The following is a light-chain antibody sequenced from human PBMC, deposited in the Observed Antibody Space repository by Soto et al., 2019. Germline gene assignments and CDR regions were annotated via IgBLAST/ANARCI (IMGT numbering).Light chain of an antibody. CDR1: QSVRSN. CDR2: GAS. V-gene: IGKV3-15*01. CDR3: QQYDNWPLT. J-gene: IGKJ4*01. Sequence: VMTQSPPTLSVSPGERATLSCRASQSVRSNLAWYQQKPGQAPRLLIYGASTKATGIPARFSGSGSGTDFTLTISSLKSEDFAVYYCQQYDNWPLTFGGGTKVEIK.